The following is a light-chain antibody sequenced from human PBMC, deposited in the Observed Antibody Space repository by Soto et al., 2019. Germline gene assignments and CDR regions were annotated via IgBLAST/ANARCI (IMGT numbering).Light chain of an antibody. CDR2: EVS. V-gene: IGLV2-8*01. Sequence: QSALTQSPSASGSPGQSVTISCTGTSSDVGGYNYVSWYQQHPGKAPKLMIYEVSKRPSGVPDRFSGSKSGNTASLTVSGLQDEDEADYYCSSYAGSNNFVVFGGGTKLTVL. CDR1: SSDVGGYNY. CDR3: SSYAGSNNFVV. J-gene: IGLJ2*01.